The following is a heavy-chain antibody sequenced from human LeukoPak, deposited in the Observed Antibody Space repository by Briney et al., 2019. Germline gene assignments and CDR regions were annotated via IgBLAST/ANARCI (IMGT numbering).Heavy chain of an antibody. Sequence: AGGSLRLSCAASGLIFSSYNMNWVRQAPGKGLEWVSSISSSSSYIYYADSVKGRFTISRDNAKNSLYLQMNSLRAEDTAVYYCARVTTFHYFYMDVWGKGTTVTVSS. CDR1: GLIFSSYN. J-gene: IGHJ6*03. V-gene: IGHV3-21*01. CDR2: ISSSSSYI. D-gene: IGHD4-17*01. CDR3: ARVTTFHYFYMDV.